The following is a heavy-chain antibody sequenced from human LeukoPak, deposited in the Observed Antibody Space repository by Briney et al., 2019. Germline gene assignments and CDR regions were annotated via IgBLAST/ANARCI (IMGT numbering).Heavy chain of an antibody. D-gene: IGHD6-19*01. CDR1: GFTFSSYA. V-gene: IGHV3-23*01. J-gene: IGHJ4*02. CDR3: AKDGGSSGWYFDY. Sequence: PGGSLRLSCAASGFTFSSYAMSWVRQAPGKGLEWVSGISGSGAKYYADSVKDRFTISRDNSKNTLYLQMNSLRAEDTAVYYCAKDGGSSGWYFDYWGQGTLVTVSS. CDR2: ISGSGAK.